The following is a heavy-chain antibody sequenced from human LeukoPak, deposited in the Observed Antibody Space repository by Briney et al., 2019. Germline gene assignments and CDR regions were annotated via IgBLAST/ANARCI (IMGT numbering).Heavy chain of an antibody. CDR3: ARDTRGYYGMDV. Sequence: SETLSLTCTVSGGSISSYYWSWIRQPPGKGLEWIGYIYYSGSTYYNPSLKSRVTISVDTSKNQFSLKLSSVTAADTAVYYCARDTRGYYGMDVWGKGTTVTVSS. V-gene: IGHV4-59*12. D-gene: IGHD1-1*01. CDR2: IYYSGST. CDR1: GGSISSYY. J-gene: IGHJ6*04.